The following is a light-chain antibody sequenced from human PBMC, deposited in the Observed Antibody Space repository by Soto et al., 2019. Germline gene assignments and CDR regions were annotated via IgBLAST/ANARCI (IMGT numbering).Light chain of an antibody. CDR1: QSVSSNY. Sequence: EIVLTQSPGTLSLSPGERATLSCRASQSVSSNYLAWYQQKPGQAPRLVIYGASSRATGIPDRFSGSGSGTDFTLTISRLEPEDFAVYYCQQYGSSLYTFGQGTKLEIK. CDR2: GAS. V-gene: IGKV3-20*01. J-gene: IGKJ2*01. CDR3: QQYGSSLYT.